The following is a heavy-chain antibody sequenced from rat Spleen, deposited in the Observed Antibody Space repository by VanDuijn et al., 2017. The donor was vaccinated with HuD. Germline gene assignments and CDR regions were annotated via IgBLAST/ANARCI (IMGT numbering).Heavy chain of an antibody. CDR3: ARDPHTTEGLDY. D-gene: IGHD1-11*01. Sequence: QVQLKESGPGLVQPSQTLSLTCTVSGFTLTRYHVHWVRQPPGKGLEWMGVIWTDGSTAYNSLLKSRLSISRDTSKSQVYLKMNSLQTEDTATYYCARDPHTTEGLDYWGQGTLVTVSS. CDR2: IWTDGST. CDR1: GFTLTRYH. V-gene: IGHV2-32*01. J-gene: IGHJ3*01.